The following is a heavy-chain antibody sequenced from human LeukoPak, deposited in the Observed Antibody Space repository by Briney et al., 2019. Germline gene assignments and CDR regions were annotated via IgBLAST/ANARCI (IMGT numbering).Heavy chain of an antibody. D-gene: IGHD3-22*01. CDR3: ARVTDYYDSSGPIGEFDY. CDR1: GGSISSYY. Sequence: PSETLSLTCTVSGGSISSYYWSWIRQPAGKGLEWIGRFYTSGSTNYNPSLKSRVTMAVDTSKNQFSLKLSSVTAADTAVYYCARVTDYYDSSGPIGEFDYWGQGTLVTVSS. CDR2: FYTSGST. V-gene: IGHV4-4*07. J-gene: IGHJ4*02.